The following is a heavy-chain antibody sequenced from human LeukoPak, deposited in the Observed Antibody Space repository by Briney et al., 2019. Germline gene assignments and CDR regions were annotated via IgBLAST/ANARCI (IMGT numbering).Heavy chain of an antibody. V-gene: IGHV4-59*01. CDR3: ARVVAVAQNYYYGMDV. CDR1: GXSISSYY. D-gene: IGHD6-19*01. Sequence: SETLSLTCTVSGXSISSYYWSWIRQPPGKGLEWIGYIYYSGSTNYNPSLKSRVTISVDTSKNQFSLKLSSVTAADTAVYYCARVVAVAQNYYYGMDVWGQGTTVTVSS. J-gene: IGHJ6*02. CDR2: IYYSGST.